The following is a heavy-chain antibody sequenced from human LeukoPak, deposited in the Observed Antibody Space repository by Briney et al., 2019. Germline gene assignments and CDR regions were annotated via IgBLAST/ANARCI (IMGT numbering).Heavy chain of an antibody. CDR3: ARDLVGAMDV. J-gene: IGHJ6*03. V-gene: IGHV3-21*04. D-gene: IGHD1-26*01. CDR1: GFTSRVSN. Sequence: PGGSLRLSCAASGFTSRVSNLNTVPKTPGKGLEWVSSISGSSNYIYYADSVEGRFTISRDNAKNSLYLQMNSLRAEDTALYYCARDLVGAMDVWGKGTTVTVSS. CDR2: ISGSSNYI.